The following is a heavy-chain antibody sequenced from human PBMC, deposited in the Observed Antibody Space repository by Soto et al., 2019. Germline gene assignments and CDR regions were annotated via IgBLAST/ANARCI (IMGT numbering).Heavy chain of an antibody. CDR2: IIPIFGIP. V-gene: IGHV1-69*13. Sequence: SVKVSCKASGGTFSNYAISWVRQAPGQGLEWMGGIIPIFGIPNYAQKFQGRVTIIADESTSTVYMVLSSLRSEDTAVYYCARVDHSGNFYPTAYFYDYGMDVWGQGTTVTVSS. CDR3: ARVDHSGNFYPTAYFYDYGMDV. CDR1: GGTFSNYA. D-gene: IGHD1-26*01. J-gene: IGHJ6*02.